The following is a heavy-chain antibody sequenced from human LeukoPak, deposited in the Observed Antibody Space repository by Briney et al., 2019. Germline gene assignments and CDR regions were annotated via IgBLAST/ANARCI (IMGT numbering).Heavy chain of an antibody. CDR1: GFTFSSHG. D-gene: IGHD6-13*01. Sequence: GSLRLSCVASGFTFSSHGMNWVRQPPGKGLEWVGEINHSGSTNYNPSLESRVTISVNTSKSQFSLKLSSVTAADTAVYYCARSRNGGSWYGSPRLNWFDPGGQGTLVTVSS. J-gene: IGHJ5*02. V-gene: IGHV4-34*01. CDR3: ARSRNGGSWYGSPRLNWFDP. CDR2: INHSGST.